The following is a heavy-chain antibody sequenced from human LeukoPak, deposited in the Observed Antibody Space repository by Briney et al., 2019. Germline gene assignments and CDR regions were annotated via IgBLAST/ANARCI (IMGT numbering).Heavy chain of an antibody. J-gene: IGHJ6*02. CDR2: IRCKANSYSS. V-gene: IGHV3-73*01. CDR1: GFTFSGSA. Sequence: GGSLKLSCAASGFTFSGSAMHRVRQASGKGLEWVGRIRCKANSYSSADAASVKVTFTSSRDESKNTAHLHMHSPKTEDTAEYYCTSITPKFVNYYYGSGSYYQPYYYGMDVWGQGTTVTVSS. D-gene: IGHD3-10*01. CDR3: TSITPKFVNYYYGSGSYYQPYYYGMDV.